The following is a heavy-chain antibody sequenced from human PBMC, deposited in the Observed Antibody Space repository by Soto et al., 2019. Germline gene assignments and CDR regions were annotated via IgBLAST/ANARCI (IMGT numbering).Heavy chain of an antibody. CDR2: MSHSGGT. D-gene: IGHD1-1*01. V-gene: IGHV4-34*01. J-gene: IGHJ3*02. CDR3: ARVERGTATTVVDAFDI. Sequence: QVQLQQWGAGLLKPSETLSLTCAVYGGFVSSGSYYWSWIRQPPGKGLEWIGEMSHSGGTPFNPSLKRRVTISVDTSNNQFSLKMSSVTAADTALYYCARVERGTATTVVDAFDIWGPGTMVTVSS. CDR1: GGFVSSGSYY.